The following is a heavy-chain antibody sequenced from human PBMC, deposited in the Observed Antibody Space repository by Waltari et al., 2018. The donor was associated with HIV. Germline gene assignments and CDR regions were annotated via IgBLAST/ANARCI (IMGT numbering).Heavy chain of an antibody. D-gene: IGHD3-10*01. V-gene: IGHV4-34*01. CDR3: ARVSGRWLQWGGHYDY. CDR1: GGSFSGYY. CDR2: INHSGST. Sequence: QVQLQQWGAGLLKPSETLSLTCAVYGGSFSGYYWSWIRQPPGKGLEWIGEINHSGSTNYNPSLKSRVTISVDTSKNQFSLKLSSVTAADTAVYYCARVSGRWLQWGGHYDYWGQGTLVTVSS. J-gene: IGHJ4*02.